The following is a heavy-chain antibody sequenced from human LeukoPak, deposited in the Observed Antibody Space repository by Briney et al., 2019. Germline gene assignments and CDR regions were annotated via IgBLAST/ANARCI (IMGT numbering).Heavy chain of an antibody. D-gene: IGHD5-24*01. CDR3: ARVRGRELAGNWFDP. V-gene: IGHV1-2*02. CDR1: GYTFTGYY. Sequence: ASVKVSCKASGYTFTGYYMHWVRQAPGQGLEWMGWINPNSGGTNYAQKFQGRVTMTRDTSISTAYMELSRLRSDDTAVYYCARVRGRELAGNWFDPWGQGTLVTVSS. CDR2: INPNSGGT. J-gene: IGHJ5*02.